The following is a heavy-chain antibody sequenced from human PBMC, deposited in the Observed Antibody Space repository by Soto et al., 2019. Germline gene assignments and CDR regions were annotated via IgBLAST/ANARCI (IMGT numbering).Heavy chain of an antibody. CDR2: IGTAGGT. V-gene: IGHV3-13*01. Sequence: PGGSLRLSCAASGFTFSSYDMHWVRQATGKGLEWVSAIGTAGGTYYPGSVKGRFTISRENAKNSLYLQMNSLRAEDTAVYYCARDPSVDSSGYYDYWGQGTLVTVSS. J-gene: IGHJ4*02. CDR1: GFTFSSYD. CDR3: ARDPSVDSSGYYDY. D-gene: IGHD3-22*01.